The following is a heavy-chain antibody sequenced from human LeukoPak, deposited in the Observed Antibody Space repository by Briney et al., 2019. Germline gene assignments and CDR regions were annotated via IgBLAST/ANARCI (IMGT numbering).Heavy chain of an antibody. D-gene: IGHD5-18*01. Sequence: GGALRLSCAASGFTFSSYSMNWVRQAPGKGLEGVSSISSSSIYIYYADSVKGRYPISRDNAKNSLYLQMNSLRAEDTAVYYCARGRYNYGYIYDYWGQGTLVTVSS. CDR3: ARGRYNYGYIYDY. J-gene: IGHJ4*02. V-gene: IGHV3-21*01. CDR1: GFTFSSYS. CDR2: ISSSSIYI.